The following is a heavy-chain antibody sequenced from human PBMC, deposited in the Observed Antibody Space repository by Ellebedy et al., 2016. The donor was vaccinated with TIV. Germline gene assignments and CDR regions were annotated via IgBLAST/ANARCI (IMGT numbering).Heavy chain of an antibody. J-gene: IGHJ4*02. V-gene: IGHV3-23*01. CDR1: EFTFSSYA. Sequence: PGGSLRLSCAASEFTFSSYAMSWVRQAPGKGLEWVSTINAGGDNTFYADSVKGRFTVSRDNSKNTLYLLMNSLRAEDTAVYYCARGGRHDGSGVFDYWGQGTLVSVSS. CDR3: ARGGRHDGSGVFDY. CDR2: INAGGDNT. D-gene: IGHD3-22*01.